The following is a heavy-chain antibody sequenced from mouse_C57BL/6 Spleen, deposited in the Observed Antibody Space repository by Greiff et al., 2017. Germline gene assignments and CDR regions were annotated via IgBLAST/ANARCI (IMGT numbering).Heavy chain of an antibody. CDR2: IYPGDGDT. CDR3: AREGLYYGSSYGFAY. CDR1: GYAFSSSW. Sequence: QVQLQQSGPELVKPGASVKISCKASGYAFSSSWMNWVKQRPGKGLEWIGRIYPGDGDTNYNGKFKGKATLTADKSSSTAYMQLSSLTSEDSAVYFCAREGLYYGSSYGFAYWGQGTLVTVSA. D-gene: IGHD1-1*01. J-gene: IGHJ3*01. V-gene: IGHV1-82*01.